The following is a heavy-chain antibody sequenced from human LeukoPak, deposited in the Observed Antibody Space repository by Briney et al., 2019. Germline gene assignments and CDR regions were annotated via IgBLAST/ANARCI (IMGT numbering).Heavy chain of an antibody. CDR2: ISGSGGST. Sequence: GGSLRLSCAASGFTFSSYAMSWVRQAPGKGLEWVSAISGSGGSTYYADSVKGRFTISRDNSKNTLYLQMNSLRAEDTAVYYCAKVPNQYSYGRHSYFQHWGQGTLVTVSS. CDR1: GFTFSSYA. V-gene: IGHV3-23*01. CDR3: AKVPNQYSYGRHSYFQH. D-gene: IGHD5-18*01. J-gene: IGHJ1*01.